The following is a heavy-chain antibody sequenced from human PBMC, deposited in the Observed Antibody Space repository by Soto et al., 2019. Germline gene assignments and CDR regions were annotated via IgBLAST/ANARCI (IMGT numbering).Heavy chain of an antibody. Sequence: EVQLLESGGGLVQPGGSLRLSCAASGFPLSTYGMSWVRQAPGKGLEWVSSITGTGGDTYYADSVKGRFTSSRDNSNNILYLQMNSLRVEDTVVYYCARIRGYWYGLDVWGQGTTITVSS. V-gene: IGHV3-23*01. CDR1: GFPLSTYG. CDR3: ARIRGYWYGLDV. CDR2: ITGTGGDT. J-gene: IGHJ6*02.